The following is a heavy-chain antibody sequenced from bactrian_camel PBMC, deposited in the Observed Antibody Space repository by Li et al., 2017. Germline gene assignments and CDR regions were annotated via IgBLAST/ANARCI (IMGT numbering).Heavy chain of an antibody. CDR1: GLSFSQLN. CDR3: ARMIYGPTWSATAD. Sequence: VQLVESGGGLVQPGWSLRLSCAASGLSFSQLNMGWVRQAPGKEIEWVSTSALGDATYYADSVKGRFTISRDNAKNTLFLQMNRLKTEDTGMYYCARMIYGPTWSATADRGQGTQVTVS. J-gene: IGHJ4*01. D-gene: IGHD8*01. CDR2: SALGDAT. V-gene: IGHV3S40*01.